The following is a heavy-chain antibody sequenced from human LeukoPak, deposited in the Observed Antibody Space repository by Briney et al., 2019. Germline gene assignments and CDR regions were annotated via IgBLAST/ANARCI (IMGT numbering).Heavy chain of an antibody. CDR1: GFTFSSYS. CDR2: IRSSSRTI. CDR3: VRDGSSWGNFDY. D-gene: IGHD7-27*01. V-gene: IGHV3-48*01. Sequence: HTGGSLRLSCAASGFTFSSYSMNWVRQAPGKGLEWISYIRSSSRTIYYADSVKGRFTISRDNAKNSLYLQMNSLRTEDTAVYYCVRDGSSWGNFDYWGQGTLVSVSS. J-gene: IGHJ4*02.